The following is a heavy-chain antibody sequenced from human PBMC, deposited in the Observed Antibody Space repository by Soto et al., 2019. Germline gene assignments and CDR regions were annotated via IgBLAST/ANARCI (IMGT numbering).Heavy chain of an antibody. CDR1: GGTFSSYA. Sequence: SVKVSCKASGGTFSSYAISWVRQAPGQGXEWMGGIIPMFGTANYAQKFQGRVRITADESTSTAYMELSSLRSGDTAVYYCARDLMNVAGLRRNAVFDYWGQGTLVTVSS. CDR2: IIPMFGTA. CDR3: ARDLMNVAGLRRNAVFDY. D-gene: IGHD6-19*01. V-gene: IGHV1-69*13. J-gene: IGHJ4*02.